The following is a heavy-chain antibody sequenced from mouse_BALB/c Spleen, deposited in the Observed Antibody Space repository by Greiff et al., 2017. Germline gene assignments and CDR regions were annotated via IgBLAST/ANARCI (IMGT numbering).Heavy chain of an antibody. V-gene: IGHV2-6-7*01. CDR1: GFSLTGYG. CDR3: ARVRAYYGSSYGFAY. D-gene: IGHD1-1*01. Sequence: QVQLKESGPGLVAPSQSLSITCTVSGFSLTGYGVNWVRQPPGKGLEWLGMIWGDGSTDYNSALKSRLSISKDNSKSQVFLKMNSLQTDDTARYYCARVRAYYGSSYGFAYWGQGTLVTVSA. J-gene: IGHJ3*01. CDR2: IWGDGST.